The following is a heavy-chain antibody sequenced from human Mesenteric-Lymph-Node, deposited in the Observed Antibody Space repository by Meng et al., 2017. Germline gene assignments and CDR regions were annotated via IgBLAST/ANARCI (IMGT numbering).Heavy chain of an antibody. CDR1: GFTFSSYE. CDR2: ISSSGSTI. Sequence: GESLKISCAASGFTFSSYEMNWVRQAPGKGLEWVSYISSSGSTIYYADSVKGRFTISRDNAKNSLYLHMNSLRAEDTAVYYCARNLNTNYYDSSGYYSLAFDIWGQGTMVTVSS. CDR3: ARNLNTNYYDSSGYYSLAFDI. J-gene: IGHJ3*02. D-gene: IGHD3-22*01. V-gene: IGHV3-48*03.